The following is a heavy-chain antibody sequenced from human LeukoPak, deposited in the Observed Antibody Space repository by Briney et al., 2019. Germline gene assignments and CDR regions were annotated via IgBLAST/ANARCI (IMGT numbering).Heavy chain of an antibody. CDR1: GFTFSDYY. Sequence: GGSLRLSCAASGFTFSDYYMSWIRQAPGKGLEWVSYISSSGSTIYYADSVKGRFTISRDNAKNSLYLQMNSLRAEDTAVYYCARDSPMVRGVIWDYYYYMDVWGKGTTVTISS. CDR2: ISSSGSTI. CDR3: ARDSPMVRGVIWDYYYYMDV. V-gene: IGHV3-11*01. D-gene: IGHD3-10*01. J-gene: IGHJ6*03.